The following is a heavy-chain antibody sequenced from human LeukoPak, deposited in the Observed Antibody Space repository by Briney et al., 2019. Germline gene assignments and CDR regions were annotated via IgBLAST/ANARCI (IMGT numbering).Heavy chain of an antibody. CDR1: GYTFTAYY. V-gene: IGHV1-2*02. D-gene: IGHD3-9*01. Sequence: ASVKVSCTASGYTFTAYYMPWVRQAPGQGLEWMGWINPNSGGTKYVQKLQGRVTMTRDTSISTAYMELSRLRSDDTAVYYCATGESDILTGDARYYFDYWGQGTLVTVSS. CDR2: INPNSGGT. CDR3: ATGESDILTGDARYYFDY. J-gene: IGHJ4*02.